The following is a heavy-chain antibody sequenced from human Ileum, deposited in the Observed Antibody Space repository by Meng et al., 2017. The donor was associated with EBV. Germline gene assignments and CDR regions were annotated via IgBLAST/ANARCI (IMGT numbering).Heavy chain of an antibody. J-gene: IGHJ4*02. V-gene: IGHV4-4*02. CDR3: ARGSDYVWGI. Sequence: QVQLQESGPGLVKPSGTLSLTCAVSGDSISSNNWWSWVRQSPGKGLEWIAEIHHSGTTTYNPSLKSRVTISVGKSENHFSLKLTSVTAADTAVYYCARGSDYVWGIWGQGTLVTVSS. CDR1: GDSISSNNW. D-gene: IGHD3-16*01. CDR2: IHHSGTT.